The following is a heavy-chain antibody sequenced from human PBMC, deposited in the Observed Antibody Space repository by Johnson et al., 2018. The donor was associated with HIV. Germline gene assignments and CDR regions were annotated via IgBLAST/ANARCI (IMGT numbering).Heavy chain of an antibody. CDR1: GFTFSTYA. CDR3: ARVRGLIAFDI. CDR2: ISYHGSNK. Sequence: QVQLVESGGGVVQPGRSLRLSCAASGFTFSTYAMHWVRQAPGKGLEWVAVISYHGSNKYYADSVKGRFTISRDNSKNTLYLQMNSLRAEDTAVYYCARVRGLIAFDIWGQGTMVTVSS. J-gene: IGHJ3*02. D-gene: IGHD3-22*01. V-gene: IGHV3-30-3*01.